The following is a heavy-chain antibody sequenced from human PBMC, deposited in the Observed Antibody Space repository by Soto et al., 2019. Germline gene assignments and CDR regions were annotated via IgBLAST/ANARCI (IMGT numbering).Heavy chain of an antibody. Sequence: QVQLVQSGAEEKKPGASVKVSCKASGYTFTSYAMHWVRQAPGQRLEWMGWINAGNGNTKYSKKFQGRVTITRDTSASTAYMELSSLRSEDTAVYYCARQGGSSSGWFDPWGQGTLVTVSS. CDR1: GYTFTSYA. CDR2: INAGNGNT. D-gene: IGHD6-6*01. V-gene: IGHV1-3*05. J-gene: IGHJ5*02. CDR3: ARQGGSSSGWFDP.